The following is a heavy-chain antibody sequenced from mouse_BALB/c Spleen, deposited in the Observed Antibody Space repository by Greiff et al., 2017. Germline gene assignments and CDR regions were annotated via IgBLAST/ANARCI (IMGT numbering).Heavy chain of an antibody. Sequence: EVKLVESGGGLVKPGGSLKLSCAASGFTFSSYAMSWVRQSPEKRLEWVAEISSGGSYTYYPDTVTGRFTISRDNAKNTLYLEMSSLRSEDTAMYYCARETARASWFAYWGQGTLVTVSA. J-gene: IGHJ3*01. V-gene: IGHV5-9-4*01. D-gene: IGHD3-2*01. CDR2: ISSGGSYT. CDR1: GFTFSSYA. CDR3: ARETARASWFAY.